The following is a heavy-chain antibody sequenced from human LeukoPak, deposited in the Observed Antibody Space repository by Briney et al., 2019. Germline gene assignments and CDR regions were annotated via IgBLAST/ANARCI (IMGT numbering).Heavy chain of an antibody. Sequence: GESLRLSCAASGFTFSSYAMSWVRQAPGKGLEWVSVISGSGGSTYYADCVKGRFTISRDNSKNTLYLQMNSLRAEDTAVYYCAKGLRFLEWQLHYWGQGTLVTVSS. J-gene: IGHJ4*02. CDR2: ISGSGGST. CDR3: AKGLRFLEWQLHY. D-gene: IGHD3-3*01. V-gene: IGHV3-23*01. CDR1: GFTFSSYA.